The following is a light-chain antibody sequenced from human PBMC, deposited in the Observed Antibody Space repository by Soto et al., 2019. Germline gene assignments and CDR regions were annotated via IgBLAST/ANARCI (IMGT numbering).Light chain of an antibody. Sequence: EVLMTQKTATLSVSPGERASLSCRASQSVSSNLAWYQQKPGQAPRLLIYDASNRATGIPARFSGSGSVTEFTLTISSLQPDDFATYYCQHYNSYSEAFGQGTIV. CDR1: QSVSSN. CDR2: DAS. V-gene: IGKV3D-15*01. CDR3: QHYNSYSEA. J-gene: IGKJ1*01.